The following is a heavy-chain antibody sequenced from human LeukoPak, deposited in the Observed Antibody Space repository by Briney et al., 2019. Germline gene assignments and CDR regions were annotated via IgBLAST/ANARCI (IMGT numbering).Heavy chain of an antibody. D-gene: IGHD2-2*01. V-gene: IGHV4-31*03. J-gene: IGHJ6*02. Sequence: SQTLSLTCTVSGGSISSGGYYWSWIRQHPGKGLEWIGYIYYSGSTYYNPSLKSRVTISVDTSKNQFSLKLSSVTAADTAVYYCARDLPFVVAGSYGMDVWGQGTTVTVSS. CDR2: IYYSGST. CDR3: ARDLPFVVAGSYGMDV. CDR1: GGSISSGGYY.